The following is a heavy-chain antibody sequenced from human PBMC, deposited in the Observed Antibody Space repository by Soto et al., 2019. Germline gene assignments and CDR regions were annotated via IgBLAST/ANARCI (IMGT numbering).Heavy chain of an antibody. Sequence: GSLRLSCAASGFTFSSYAMSWVRQAPGKGLEWVSAISGSGGSTYYADSVKGRFTISRDNSKNTLYLQMNSLRAEDTAVYYCAKCGTAKRDYTGFFNYWGQGTLVTVSS. CDR3: AKCGTAKRDYTGFFNY. V-gene: IGHV3-23*01. J-gene: IGHJ4*02. D-gene: IGHD4-4*01. CDR2: ISGSGGST. CDR1: GFTFSSYA.